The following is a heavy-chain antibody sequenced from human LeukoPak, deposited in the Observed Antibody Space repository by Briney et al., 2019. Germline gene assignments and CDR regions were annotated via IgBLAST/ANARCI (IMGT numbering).Heavy chain of an antibody. J-gene: IGHJ4*02. Sequence: SETLSLTCSVSGGSISNYYWSWLRQSAGKGLEWIGRIYTSGETIYNPSLRSRVTMSADTPKNQLSLKLKSVTAADTAVYYCAKGTPSYKGGYLFWGQGTQVTVSS. CDR1: GGSISNYY. CDR3: AKGTPSYKGGYLF. CDR2: IYTSGET. V-gene: IGHV4-4*07. D-gene: IGHD5-18*01.